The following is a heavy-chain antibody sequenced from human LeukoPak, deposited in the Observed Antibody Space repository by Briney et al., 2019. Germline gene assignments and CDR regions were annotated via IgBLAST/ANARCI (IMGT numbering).Heavy chain of an antibody. CDR2: INPNTGGT. CDR1: GYIFTSST. V-gene: IGHV1-2*02. Sequence: GSVKVSCKTSGYIFTSSTLYWMRQAPGQGLEWMGWINPNTGGTNYPQKFRGRVLLTRDTSISSAYMEVFRLTRDDTAVYYCARGKGLDWGQGTLVTVSS. J-gene: IGHJ4*02. CDR3: ARGKGLD.